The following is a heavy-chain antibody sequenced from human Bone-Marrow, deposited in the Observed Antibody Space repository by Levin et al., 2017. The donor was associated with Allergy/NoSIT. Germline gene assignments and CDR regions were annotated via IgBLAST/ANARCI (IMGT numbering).Heavy chain of an antibody. V-gene: IGHV3-11*01. CDR3: ARGALRFSEWPNWFDP. J-gene: IGHJ5*02. D-gene: IGHD3-3*01. CDR2: ITSSDTNR. Sequence: GESLKISCAASGFAFSDYFMAWIRQAPGKGLEWISYITSSDTNRFYADSVKGRFTISRDNAKNLVYLQMNSLRVDDTAVYYCARGALRFSEWPNWFDPWGQGTLVTVSS. CDR1: GFAFSDYF.